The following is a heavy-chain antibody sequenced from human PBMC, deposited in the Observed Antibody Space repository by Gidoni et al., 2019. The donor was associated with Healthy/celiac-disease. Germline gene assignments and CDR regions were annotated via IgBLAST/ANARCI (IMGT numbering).Heavy chain of an antibody. Sequence: QVQLVQSGAEVKKPGSSVKVSCKASGATFSSYAISWVRQAPGQGLEWMGGIIPIFGTANYAQKFQGRVTITADESTSTAYMELSSLRSEDTAVYYCASGVGATSAYYFDYWGQGTLVTVSS. J-gene: IGHJ4*02. V-gene: IGHV1-69*01. CDR1: GATFSSYA. D-gene: IGHD1-26*01. CDR2: IIPIFGTA. CDR3: ASGVGATSAYYFDY.